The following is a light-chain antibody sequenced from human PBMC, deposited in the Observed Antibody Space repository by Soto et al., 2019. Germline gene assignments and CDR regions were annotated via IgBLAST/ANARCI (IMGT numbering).Light chain of an antibody. Sequence: EIVLTQSPGTLSLSPGERATLSCRASQSVSSSYLAWYQQKPGQAPRLLIYGASSRATGIPDRFSGSGSGTDFILTISRLEPEDFAVYYCQQYGSSPYAFCQGTKLEIK. J-gene: IGKJ2*01. CDR2: GAS. CDR3: QQYGSSPYA. V-gene: IGKV3-20*01. CDR1: QSVSSSY.